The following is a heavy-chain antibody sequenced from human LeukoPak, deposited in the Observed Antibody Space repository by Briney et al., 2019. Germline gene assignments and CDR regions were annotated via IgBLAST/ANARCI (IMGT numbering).Heavy chain of an antibody. CDR1: GFIFSSYA. V-gene: IGHV3-30*18. CDR2: ISYDGSNK. D-gene: IGHD2-21*02. Sequence: GGSLRLSCAASGFIFSSYAMHWVRQAPGKGLEWVAVISYDGSNKYYADSVKGRFTISRDNSKNQLYLQMNSLRVEDTAVYFCVKDLSDRDVDYWGQGTLVTVSS. CDR3: VKDLSDRDVDY. J-gene: IGHJ4*02.